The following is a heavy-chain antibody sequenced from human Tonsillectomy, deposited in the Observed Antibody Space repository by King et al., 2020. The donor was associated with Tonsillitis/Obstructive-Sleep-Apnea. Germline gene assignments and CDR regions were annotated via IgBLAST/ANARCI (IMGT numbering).Heavy chain of an antibody. CDR3: ARRRLYCSGGRCYAGSIDY. CDR1: DGSFSDYY. Sequence: VQLQQWGAGLLKPSETLSLTCAVYDGSFSDYYWSWIRQPPGKGLEWIGEINHSGSTNYNPSLKSRVTISVDTSKNQFSLKLTSVTAADTAVYYCARRRLYCSGGRCYAGSIDYWDQGTLVTVSS. CDR2: INHSGST. V-gene: IGHV4-34*01. J-gene: IGHJ4*02. D-gene: IGHD2-15*01.